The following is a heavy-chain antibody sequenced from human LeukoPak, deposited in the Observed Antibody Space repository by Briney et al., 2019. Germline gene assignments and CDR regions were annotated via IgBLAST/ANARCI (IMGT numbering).Heavy chain of an antibody. Sequence: PGGSLRLSCAASGFTFSSYGMHWVRQAPGKGLEWVAVISYDGSNKYYADSVKGRFTISRDNSKNTLYLQMNSLRAEDTAVYYCARGQLWYDAFDIWGQGTMVTVSS. CDR3: ARGQLWYDAFDI. V-gene: IGHV3-30*19. CDR2: ISYDGSNK. CDR1: GFTFSSYG. D-gene: IGHD5-18*01. J-gene: IGHJ3*02.